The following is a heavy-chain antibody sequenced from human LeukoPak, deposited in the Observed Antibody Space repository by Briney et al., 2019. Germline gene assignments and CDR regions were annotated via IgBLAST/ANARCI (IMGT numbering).Heavy chain of an antibody. CDR3: ASQGDYEILTGYYQTSDRPPYFDY. CDR1: GFTFSSYG. D-gene: IGHD3-9*01. J-gene: IGHJ4*02. Sequence: PGGSLRLSCAASGFTFSSYGMSWVRRAPGKGLDWVSTIRGNGGRTYYADSAKGRFTISRDNSKNTLYLQMNSLRAEDTAVYYCASQGDYEILTGYYQTSDRPPYFDYWGQGTLVTVSS. CDR2: IRGNGGRT. V-gene: IGHV3-23*01.